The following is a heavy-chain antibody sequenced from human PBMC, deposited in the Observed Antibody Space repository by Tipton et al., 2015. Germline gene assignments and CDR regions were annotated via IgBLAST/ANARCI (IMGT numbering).Heavy chain of an antibody. V-gene: IGHV4-61*08. D-gene: IGHD3-10*01. J-gene: IGHJ6*02. CDR1: GGSISSGGYY. Sequence: TLSLTCTVSGGSISSGGYYWSWIRQHPGKGLEWIGCIHYSGSTKYNPSLKSRVTMSIDTSKNQFSLKLSSVTAADTAVFFCARDASGSWNYGMDVWGQGTAVTVSS. CDR3: ARDASGSWNYGMDV. CDR2: IHYSGST.